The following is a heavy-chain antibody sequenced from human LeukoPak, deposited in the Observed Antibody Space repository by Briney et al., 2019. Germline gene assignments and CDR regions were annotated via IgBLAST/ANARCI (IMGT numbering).Heavy chain of an antibody. D-gene: IGHD2-2*01. CDR1: GYTFTGYY. CDR3: ARGGVDIVVVPAARYNWFDP. V-gene: IGHV1-2*02. Sequence: GASVKVSCKASGYTFTGYYMHWVRQAPGQGLEWMGWINPNSGGTNYAQKFQGRVTMTRDTSISTAYMELSGLRSDDTAVYYCARGGVDIVVVPAARYNWFDPWGQGTLVTVSS. J-gene: IGHJ5*02. CDR2: INPNSGGT.